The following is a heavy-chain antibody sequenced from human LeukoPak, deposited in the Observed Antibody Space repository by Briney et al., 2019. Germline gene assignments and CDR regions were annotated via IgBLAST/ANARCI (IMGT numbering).Heavy chain of an antibody. CDR3: ARGDFWSGAPQE. CDR2: IYYTGRA. Sequence: PSETLSLTFTVSVGSISRYYWSSLRQPPATGLEWIGYIYYTGRADYNPSLKSRVSMSVDTSKNQFYLRVNSMTAAGTAVYCCARGDFWSGAPQEWGQGTLVTVSS. V-gene: IGHV4-59*01. J-gene: IGHJ4*02. D-gene: IGHD3-3*01. CDR1: VGSISRYY.